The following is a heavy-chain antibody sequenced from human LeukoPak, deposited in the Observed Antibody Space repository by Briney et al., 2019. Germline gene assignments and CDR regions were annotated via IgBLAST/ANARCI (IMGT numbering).Heavy chain of an antibody. CDR3: AKGSLLWFGELLVDLDY. J-gene: IGHJ4*02. V-gene: IGHV3-30*18. Sequence: QTGGSLRLSCAASGFTFSSYGMHWVRQAPGKGLEWVAVISYDGSNKYYADSVKGRFTISRDNSKNTLYLQMNRLRAEDTAVYYCAKGSLLWFGELLVDLDYWGQGTLDTVSS. CDR2: ISYDGSNK. CDR1: GFTFSSYG. D-gene: IGHD3-10*01.